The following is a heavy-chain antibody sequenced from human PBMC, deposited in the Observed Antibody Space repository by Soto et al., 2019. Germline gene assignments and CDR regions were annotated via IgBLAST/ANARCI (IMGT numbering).Heavy chain of an antibody. J-gene: IGHJ1*01. CDR2: IYYSGST. D-gene: IGHD2-15*01. CDR3: ARGYCSGGSCHAEYFQH. CDR1: GGSISSGGYY. V-gene: IGHV4-31*03. Sequence: PSETLSLTCTVSGGSISSGGYYWSWIRQHPGKGLEWIGYIYYSGSTYYNPSLKSRVTTSVDTSKNQFSLKLSSVTAADTAVYYCARGYCSGGSCHAEYFQHWGQGTLVTVSS.